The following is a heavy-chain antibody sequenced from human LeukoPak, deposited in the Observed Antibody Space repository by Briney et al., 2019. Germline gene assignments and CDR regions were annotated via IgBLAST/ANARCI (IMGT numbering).Heavy chain of an antibody. D-gene: IGHD5-12*01. CDR1: GGSISSYY. V-gene: IGHV4-4*07. CDR3: ARAEIPMGGYRGWFDP. J-gene: IGHJ5*02. Sequence: SETLSLTCTVSGGSISSYYWSWIRQPAGKGLEWIGRIYTSGSTNYNPSLKSRVTMSVDTSKNQFSLKQSSVTAADTAVYYCARAEIPMGGYRGWFDPWGQGTLVTVSS. CDR2: IYTSGST.